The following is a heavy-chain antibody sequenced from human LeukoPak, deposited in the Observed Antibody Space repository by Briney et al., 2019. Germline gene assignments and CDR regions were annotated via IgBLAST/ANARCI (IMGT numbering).Heavy chain of an antibody. CDR1: GFTFSSYA. CDR3: ARVDTAMPGGDY. D-gene: IGHD5-18*01. Sequence: GGSLRLSCAASGFTFSSYAMHWVRQAPGKGLEWVAVISYDGSNKYYADSVKGRFTISRDNSKNTLYLQMNSLRAEDTAVYYCARVDTAMPGGDYWGQGTLVTVSS. J-gene: IGHJ4*02. V-gene: IGHV3-30*04. CDR2: ISYDGSNK.